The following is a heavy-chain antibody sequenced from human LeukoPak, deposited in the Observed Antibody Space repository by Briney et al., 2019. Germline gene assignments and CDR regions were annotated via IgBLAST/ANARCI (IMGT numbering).Heavy chain of an antibody. CDR2: ISYIGST. D-gene: IGHD4-17*01. Sequence: SETLSLTCAVSDDSFSSHYWTCIRQPPGKGREWIGYISYIGSTNYNPSLKSRVTISIDTSKNQFSLKLSSVTAADTAVYYCARDLVTVTKGFDIWGQGTMVSVSS. J-gene: IGHJ3*02. V-gene: IGHV4-59*11. CDR1: DDSFSSHY. CDR3: ARDLVTVTKGFDI.